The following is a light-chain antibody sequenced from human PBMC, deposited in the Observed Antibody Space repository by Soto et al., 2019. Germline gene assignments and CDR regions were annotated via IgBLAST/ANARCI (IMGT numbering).Light chain of an antibody. CDR1: QSVSSN. J-gene: IGKJ1*01. CDR2: GAS. Sequence: EIVMTQSPATLSVSPGERATLSCRASQSVSSNLAWYQHKPGQSPRLLIYGASARATGIPARFSGSGSGAEYTLTISSLQSEDFAVYYCQQYDKWPRTFGQGTKVDIK. V-gene: IGKV3-15*01. CDR3: QQYDKWPRT.